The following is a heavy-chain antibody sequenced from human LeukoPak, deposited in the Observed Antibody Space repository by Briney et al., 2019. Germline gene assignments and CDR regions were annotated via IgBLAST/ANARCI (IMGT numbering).Heavy chain of an antibody. V-gene: IGHV1-2*02. D-gene: IGHD6-6*01. Sequence: GASVKVSCKASGYTFTGYYMHWVRQAPGQGLEWMGWINPNSGGTNYAQKFQGRVTMTRDTSISTAYMELSRLRSDDTAVYYCARWASIAARYFDYWGQGTLVTVSS. CDR2: INPNSGGT. CDR3: ARWASIAARYFDY. CDR1: GYTFTGYY. J-gene: IGHJ4*02.